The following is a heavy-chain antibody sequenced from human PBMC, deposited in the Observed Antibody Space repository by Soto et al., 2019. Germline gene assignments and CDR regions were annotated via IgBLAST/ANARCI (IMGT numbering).Heavy chain of an antibody. V-gene: IGHV4-61*01. CDR2: IHHSGST. CDR3: ARGSIVGWYFAL. CDR1: SGSVSSGTYY. D-gene: IGHD2-15*01. Sequence: QVQLQESGPGLVKPSETLSLTCTVSSGSVSSGTYYWSWVRQPPGEGLQYIGYIHHSGSTNYNPSLKSRVSTSVDTSKTQFSLKLSSVTAADTAVYYCARGSIVGWYFALWGRGTLVTVSS. J-gene: IGHJ2*01.